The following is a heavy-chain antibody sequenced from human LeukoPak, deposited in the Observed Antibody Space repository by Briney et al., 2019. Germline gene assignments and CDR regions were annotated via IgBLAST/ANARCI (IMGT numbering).Heavy chain of an antibody. V-gene: IGHV3-30-3*01. J-gene: IGHJ3*02. CDR3: ARDTSPYSSSSGNAFDI. D-gene: IGHD6-6*01. CDR1: GFTFSSYA. Sequence: LRLPFPAPGFTFSSYAMHWVLQAPGKGLEWVAALSYDGSNKYYADSVKGRFTMSRDNSKNTLYLQMNSLRAEDTAVYYCARDTSPYSSSSGNAFDIWGEGTMVTVSS. CDR2: LSYDGSNK.